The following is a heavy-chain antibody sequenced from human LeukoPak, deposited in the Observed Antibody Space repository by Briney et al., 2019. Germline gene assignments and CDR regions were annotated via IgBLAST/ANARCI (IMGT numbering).Heavy chain of an antibody. V-gene: IGHV4-59*05. J-gene: IGHJ4*02. CDR3: ARLSGNPRTFVDY. D-gene: IGHD3-10*01. Sequence: SETLSLTCSVSGDAMSDDFWSWIRLPAGKGLEWIGSIYYSGSTYYNPSLKSRVTISVDTSKNQFSLKLSSVTAADTAVYYCARLSGNPRTFVDYWGQGTLVTVSS. CDR1: GDAMSDDF. CDR2: IYYSGST.